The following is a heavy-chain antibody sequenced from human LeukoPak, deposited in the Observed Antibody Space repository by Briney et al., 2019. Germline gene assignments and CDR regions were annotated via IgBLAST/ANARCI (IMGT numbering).Heavy chain of an antibody. CDR1: GGSISSYY. J-gene: IGHJ4*02. CDR2: IYYSGST. CDR3: ARGTIFGVVITLFDY. V-gene: IGHV4-59*01. D-gene: IGHD3-3*01. Sequence: SETLSLTCTVSGGSISSYYWSWIRQPPGKGLEWIGYIYYSGSTNYNPSLKSRVTISVDTSKNQFSLKLSSVTAADTAVYYCARGTIFGVVITLFDYWGQGTLVTVSS.